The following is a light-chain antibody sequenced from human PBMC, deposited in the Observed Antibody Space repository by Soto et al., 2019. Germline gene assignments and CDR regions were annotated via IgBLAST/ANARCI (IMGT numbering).Light chain of an antibody. CDR3: SSYVGGHIWV. J-gene: IGLJ3*02. CDR1: RSDV. Sequence: QSVLTQSRSVSGSPGQSVTISCTGTRSDVSWYQHHPGKAPKLVIYDVYKRPSGVPDRFSGSRYGNTASLTISGLQAEDEADFYCSSYVGGHIWVFGGGTKLTVL. CDR2: DVY. V-gene: IGLV2-11*01.